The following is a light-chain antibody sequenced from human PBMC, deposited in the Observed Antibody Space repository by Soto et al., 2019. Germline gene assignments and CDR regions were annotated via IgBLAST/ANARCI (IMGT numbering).Light chain of an antibody. CDR3: SSYGGNGNSNYV. V-gene: IGLV2-8*01. J-gene: IGLJ1*01. CDR1: SRDIGSYNY. Sequence: QSALTQPPSASGSPGESVTISCTGTSRDIGSYNYVSWYQQHPGKAPKLIISEVNKRPSGVPDRFSGSKSGNTASLTVSGLQAEDEADYHCSSYGGNGNSNYVFGTGTKVTVL. CDR2: EVN.